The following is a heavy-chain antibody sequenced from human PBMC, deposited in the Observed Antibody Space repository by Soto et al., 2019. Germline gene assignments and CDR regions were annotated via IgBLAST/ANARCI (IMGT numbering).Heavy chain of an antibody. CDR2: TIPMFGTP. J-gene: IGHJ6*02. CDR1: GGTFSKYA. Sequence: QVQLVQSGAEMQQPGASVRVSCKASGGTFSKYAFSWVRQAPGQGLEWLGGTIPMFGTPNNAQKFQGRVAISADESTATVYMELSSLRSEDTAVYFCARPLRDRNYYYGMAVWGQGTTVTVSS. CDR3: ARPLRDRNYYYGMAV. D-gene: IGHD3-22*01. V-gene: IGHV1-69*01.